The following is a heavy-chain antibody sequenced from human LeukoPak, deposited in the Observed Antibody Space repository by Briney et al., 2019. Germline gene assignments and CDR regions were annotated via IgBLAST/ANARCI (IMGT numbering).Heavy chain of an antibody. CDR2: IISRSDYI. D-gene: IGHD3-3*01. CDR1: GFTFSRYT. J-gene: IGHJ4*02. CDR3: AREGSGLGYFDY. Sequence: GGSLRLSCTASGFTFSRYTMHWVRQAPGKGLEWVSSIISRSDYIYDADSVKGRFTISRDNAKNSLYLQMNSLRAEDTAVYYCAREGSGLGYFDYWGQGTLVTVSS. V-gene: IGHV3-21*01.